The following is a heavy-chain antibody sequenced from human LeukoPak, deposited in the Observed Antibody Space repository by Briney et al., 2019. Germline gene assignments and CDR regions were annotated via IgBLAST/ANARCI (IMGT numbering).Heavy chain of an antibody. CDR2: IIPIFGTA. J-gene: IGHJ3*02. D-gene: IGHD4-17*01. CDR3: ASRTTVTTGGAFDI. Sequence: GASVKVSCKASGGTFSSYAISWVRQAPGQGLEWMGGIIPIFGTANYAQKFQGRVTITADESTSTAYMELSSMRSEDTAVYYCASRTTVTTGGAFDIWGQGTMVTVSS. V-gene: IGHV1-69*13. CDR1: GGTFSSYA.